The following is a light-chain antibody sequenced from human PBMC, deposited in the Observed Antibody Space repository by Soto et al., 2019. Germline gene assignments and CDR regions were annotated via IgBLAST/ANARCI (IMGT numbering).Light chain of an antibody. Sequence: YELTQPPSVSVSPGQTARITCSGDALPKQYAYWYQQKPGQAPVLVIYKDSERPSGIPERFSGSSSGTTVTLTISGVQAEDEADYYCQSADSSGTYVLFGGGTKLTVL. V-gene: IGLV3-25*03. CDR2: KDS. J-gene: IGLJ2*01. CDR3: QSADSSGTYVL. CDR1: ALPKQY.